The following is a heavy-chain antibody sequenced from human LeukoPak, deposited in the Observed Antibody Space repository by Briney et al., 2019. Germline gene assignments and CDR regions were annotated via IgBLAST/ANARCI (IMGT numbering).Heavy chain of an antibody. D-gene: IGHD3-22*01. Sequence: PSETLSLTCTVSGGSISSSSYYWGWIRQPPGKGLEWIGSIYYSGSTYYNSSLKSRVTISVDTSKNQFSLKLSSVTAADTAVYYCARTLVYPNDSSGSLDWFDPWGQGTLVTVSS. CDR3: ARTLVYPNDSSGSLDWFDP. CDR2: IYYSGST. V-gene: IGHV4-39*07. J-gene: IGHJ5*02. CDR1: GGSISSSSYY.